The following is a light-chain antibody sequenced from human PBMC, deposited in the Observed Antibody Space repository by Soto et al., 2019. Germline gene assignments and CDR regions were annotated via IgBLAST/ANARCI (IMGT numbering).Light chain of an antibody. J-gene: IGKJ1*01. V-gene: IGKV1-39*01. CDR2: AAS. CDR1: QNISTF. Sequence: DIQMTQSPSSLSASVGDRVTITCRASQNISTFLNWYHQKPGKAPKLLIYAASSLQSGVPSRFSGSGSGTDFPLTISSLQPEDFATYYCQQSYNTPRTFGQGTKVEIK. CDR3: QQSYNTPRT.